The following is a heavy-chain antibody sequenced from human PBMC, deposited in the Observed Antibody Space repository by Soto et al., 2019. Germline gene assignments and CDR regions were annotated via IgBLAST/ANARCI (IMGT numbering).Heavy chain of an antibody. J-gene: IGHJ4*02. CDR3: ARQYGGNSYEFDY. D-gene: IGHD2-21*02. Sequence: ASVKVSCKASGYTFTNSGISWVRQAPGQGLEWMGWISTDNGNTNYAQHLQGRVTITADESTSTAYMELSSLRSEDTAVYYCARQYGGNSYEFDYWGQGTLVTVSS. V-gene: IGHV1-18*01. CDR2: ISTDNGNT. CDR1: GYTFTNSG.